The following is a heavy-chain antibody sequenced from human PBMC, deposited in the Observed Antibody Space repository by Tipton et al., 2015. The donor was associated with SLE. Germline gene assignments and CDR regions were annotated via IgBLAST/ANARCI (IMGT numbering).Heavy chain of an antibody. D-gene: IGHD6-13*01. CDR1: GYTFTSYA. CDR3: ATSSSWYGEYFQH. CDR2: INAGNGNT. Sequence: QLVQSGAEVKKPGASVKVSCKASGYTFTSYAMHWVRQAPGQRLEWMGWINAGNGNTKYSQKFQGRVTITRDTSASTAYMELSSLRSEDTAVYYCATSSSWYGEYFQHWGQGTLVTVSS. V-gene: IGHV1-3*01. J-gene: IGHJ1*01.